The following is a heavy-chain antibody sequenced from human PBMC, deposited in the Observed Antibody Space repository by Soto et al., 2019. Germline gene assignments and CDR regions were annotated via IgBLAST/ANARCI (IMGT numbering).Heavy chain of an antibody. CDR2: IYYSGST. Sequence: QVQLQESGPGLVKPSETLSLTCTVSGGSISSYYWSWIRQPPGKGLEWIGYIYYSGSTNYNPSLKSRVTISVDTSKNQFSLKLSSVTAADMAVYYCARRYGDCFDYWGQGTLVTVSS. J-gene: IGHJ4*02. CDR1: GGSISSYY. D-gene: IGHD4-17*01. V-gene: IGHV4-59*08. CDR3: ARRYGDCFDY.